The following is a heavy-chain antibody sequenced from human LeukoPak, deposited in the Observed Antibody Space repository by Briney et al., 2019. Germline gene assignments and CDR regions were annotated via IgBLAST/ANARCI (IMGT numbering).Heavy chain of an antibody. J-gene: IGHJ6*03. CDR3: ARVFDSGSQAYFYYMDV. D-gene: IGHD3-10*01. Sequence: SETLSLTCTVSGDSMRGYYWSWIRQPPGKGLGWIGDIHYTGTTDYNPSLKSRVTISVDTSKNHFSLKLSSVTAADTAVYYCARVFDSGSQAYFYYMDVWGKGTTVTISS. CDR1: GDSMRGYY. CDR2: IHYTGTT. V-gene: IGHV4-59*01.